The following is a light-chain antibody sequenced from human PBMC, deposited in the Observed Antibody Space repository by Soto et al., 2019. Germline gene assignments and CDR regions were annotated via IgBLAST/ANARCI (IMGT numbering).Light chain of an antibody. CDR2: GAF. Sequence: AIQMTQSPSSLSASVGDRVTITCRARQGIGNDLGWYQQKPGKAPKVLIYGAFRLQGVVPPSLSGSESVTDFNLPISGLQPEALAHYYYLQDNIYPLTLGQETKV. CDR3: LQDNIYPLT. J-gene: IGKJ1*01. V-gene: IGKV1-6*01. CDR1: QGIGND.